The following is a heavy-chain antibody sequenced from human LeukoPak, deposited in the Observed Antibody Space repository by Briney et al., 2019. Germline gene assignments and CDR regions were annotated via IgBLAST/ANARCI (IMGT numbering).Heavy chain of an antibody. V-gene: IGHV1-2*02. Sequence: VASVKVSCKASEYTFTGYYMHWVRQAPGQGLEWMGWINPNSGGTHYAPKFQGRVTMTRDTSISTAYMELSRLRPDDTAVYYCARGPYVPFPNWYFDLWGRGTLVTVSS. CDR2: INPNSGGT. CDR3: ARGPYVPFPNWYFDL. CDR1: EYTFTGYY. J-gene: IGHJ2*01. D-gene: IGHD3-10*02.